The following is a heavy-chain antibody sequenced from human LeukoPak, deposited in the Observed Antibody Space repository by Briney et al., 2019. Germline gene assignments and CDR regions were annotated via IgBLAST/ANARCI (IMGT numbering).Heavy chain of an antibody. CDR1: GFGVTSDF. CDR3: ATRGA. J-gene: IGHJ5*02. Sequence: PGGSLRLSCEASGFGVTSDFMTWVRQAPGKGLEWLSIIFTGSLDGRTAHADSVKGRFTISRDNSANTLYLQMDGLRTEDTATYYCATRGAWGPGTLVTVSS. CDR2: IFTGSLDGRT. V-gene: IGHV3-53*01.